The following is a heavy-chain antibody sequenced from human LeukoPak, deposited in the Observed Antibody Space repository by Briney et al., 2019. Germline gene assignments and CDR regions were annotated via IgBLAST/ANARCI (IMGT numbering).Heavy chain of an antibody. J-gene: IGHJ5*02. V-gene: IGHV4-59*01. CDR1: GGSISSYY. Sequence: PSETLSLTCTVSGGSISSYYWSWIRQPPGKGLEWIGYIYYSGSTYYNPSLKSRVTISVDTSKNQFSLKLSSVTAADTAVYYCARATQYQLINWFDPWGQGTLVTVSS. CDR3: ARATQYQLINWFDP. CDR2: IYYSGST. D-gene: IGHD2-2*01.